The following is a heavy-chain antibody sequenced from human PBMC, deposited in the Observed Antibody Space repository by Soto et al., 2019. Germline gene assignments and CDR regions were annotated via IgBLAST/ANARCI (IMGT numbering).Heavy chain of an antibody. CDR1: GFTFSSYG. CDR2: ISYDGSDK. CDR3: AKDRSHGSWTYYYYGMDV. V-gene: IGHV3-30*18. J-gene: IGHJ6*02. D-gene: IGHD3-10*01. Sequence: QVQLVESGGGVVQPGRSLRLSCAASGFTFSSYGMHWVRQAPGKGLEWVALISYDGSDKYYADSVKGRFTISRDNSKNTLYLQMNSLRAEDTAVYYCAKDRSHGSWTYYYYGMDVWGQGTTVTVSS.